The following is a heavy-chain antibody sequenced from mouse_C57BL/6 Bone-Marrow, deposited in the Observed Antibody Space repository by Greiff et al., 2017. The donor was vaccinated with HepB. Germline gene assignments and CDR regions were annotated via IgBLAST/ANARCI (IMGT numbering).Heavy chain of an antibody. CDR3: ARQNRGTMDY. J-gene: IGHJ4*01. V-gene: IGHV5-12*01. Sequence: EVQLQESGGGLVQPGGSLKLSCAASGFTFSDYYMYWVRQTPEKRLEWVAYISNGGGSTYYPDTVKGRFTISRDNAKNTLYLQMSRLKSEDTAMYYCARQNRGTMDYWGQGTSVTVSS. CDR2: ISNGGGST. CDR1: GFTFSDYY.